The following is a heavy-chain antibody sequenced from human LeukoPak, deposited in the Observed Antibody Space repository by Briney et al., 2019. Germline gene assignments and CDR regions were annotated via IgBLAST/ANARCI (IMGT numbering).Heavy chain of an antibody. D-gene: IGHD2-15*01. V-gene: IGHV4-34*01. CDR1: GGSFSGYY. Sequence: KPSETLSLTCAVYGGSFSGYYWNWIRQPPGKGLEWIGEINHSGSTNYNPSLKSRVTISVDTSKNQFSLKLSSVTAADTAVYYRARGRIEYCSGGSCYSGLRTAAKYYFDYWGQGTLVTVSS. CDR3: ARGRIEYCSGGSCYSGLRTAAKYYFDY. J-gene: IGHJ4*02. CDR2: INHSGST.